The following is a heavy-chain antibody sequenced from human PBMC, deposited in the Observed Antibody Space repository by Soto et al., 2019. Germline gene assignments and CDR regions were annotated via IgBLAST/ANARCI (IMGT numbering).Heavy chain of an antibody. J-gene: IGHJ3*02. V-gene: IGHV3-74*01. Sequence: EVQLVESGGGLVQPGGSLRLSCAASGFTSSSYWMHWVRQAPGKGLVWVSRISNDGTSTNYADSVKGRFTISRDNAKNTVYLEMNSLRAEHTAVYYCARDWYYYDTSDHFSADAFDIWGQGTTGTVSS. CDR1: GFTSSSYW. CDR2: ISNDGTST. D-gene: IGHD3-22*01. CDR3: ARDWYYYDTSDHFSADAFDI.